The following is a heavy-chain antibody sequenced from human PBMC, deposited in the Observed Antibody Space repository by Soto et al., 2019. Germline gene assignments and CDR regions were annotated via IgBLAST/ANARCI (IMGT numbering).Heavy chain of an antibody. CDR1: GGSISSGDYY. D-gene: IGHD3-10*01. CDR3: ARERGRDYYGSGSPQGFDP. J-gene: IGHJ5*02. V-gene: IGHV4-30-4*01. CDR2: IYYSGST. Sequence: TVSGGSISSGDYYWSWIRQPPGKGLEWIGYIYYSGSTYYNPSLKSRVTISVDTSKNQFSLKLSSVTAADTAVYYCARERGRDYYGSGSPQGFDPWGQGTLVTVSS.